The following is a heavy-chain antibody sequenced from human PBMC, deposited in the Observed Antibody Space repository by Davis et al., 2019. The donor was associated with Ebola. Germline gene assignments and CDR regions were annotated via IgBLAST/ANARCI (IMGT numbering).Heavy chain of an antibody. V-gene: IGHV1-18*04. D-gene: IGHD2-15*01. CDR1: GYTFTHYG. Sequence: AASVKVSCKASGYTFTHYGITWVRQAPGQGLEWMGWISAYNGKTDYAQKFQGRVTMNTDTSTSTAYMELRSLRSDDTAVYYCTREAINRSGDSWYRGWFVPWGQGTLVIVSS. J-gene: IGHJ5*02. CDR2: ISAYNGKT. CDR3: TREAINRSGDSWYRGWFVP.